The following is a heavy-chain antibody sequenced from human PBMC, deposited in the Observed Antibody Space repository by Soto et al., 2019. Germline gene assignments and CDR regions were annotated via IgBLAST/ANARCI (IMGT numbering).Heavy chain of an antibody. J-gene: IGHJ4*02. CDR2: ISGSGGST. D-gene: IGHD6-19*01. CDR1: GFTFSSYA. Sequence: EVQLLESGGGLVQPGGSLRLSCAASGFTFSSYAMSWVRQAPGKGLEWVSAISGSGGSTYYADSVKGRFTISRDNSKNTLYLQMNSRRAEDTAVYYCAKMLVEGGSGWDWGQGTLVTVSS. V-gene: IGHV3-23*01. CDR3: AKMLVEGGSGWD.